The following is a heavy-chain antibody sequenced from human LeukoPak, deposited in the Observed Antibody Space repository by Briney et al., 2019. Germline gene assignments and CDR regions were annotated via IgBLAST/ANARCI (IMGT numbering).Heavy chain of an antibody. CDR1: GGSISSHY. Sequence: PSETLSLTCTVSGGSISSHYWSWIRQPPGKGLEWIGYIYYSGSTNYNPSLKSRVTISVDTSKNQFSLKLSSVTAADTAVYYCARGYSHYDFWGGYWDDNYYYYYYMDVWGKGTTVTVSS. CDR3: ARGYSHYDFWGGYWDDNYYYYYYMDV. D-gene: IGHD3-3*01. V-gene: IGHV4-59*11. CDR2: IYYSGST. J-gene: IGHJ6*03.